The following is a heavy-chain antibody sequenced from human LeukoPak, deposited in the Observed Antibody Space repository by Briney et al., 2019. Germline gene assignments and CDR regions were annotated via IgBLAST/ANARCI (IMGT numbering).Heavy chain of an antibody. J-gene: IGHJ5*02. CDR3: AREGLGYCSGGSCYSREESWFDP. Sequence: ASVKVSCKASGYTFTSYGISWVRQAPGQGLEWMGWISAYNGNTNYAQKLQGRVTMTTDTSTSTAYMELRSLRSDDTAVYYCAREGLGYCSGGSCYSREESWFDPWGQGTLVTVSS. D-gene: IGHD2-15*01. CDR2: ISAYNGNT. V-gene: IGHV1-18*01. CDR1: GYTFTSYG.